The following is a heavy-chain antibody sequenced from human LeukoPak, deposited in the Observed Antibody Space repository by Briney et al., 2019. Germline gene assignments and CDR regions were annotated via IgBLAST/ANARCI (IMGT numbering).Heavy chain of an antibody. J-gene: IGHJ6*03. CDR2: IRSKVYGGTT. CDR3: TRGRHSGSLYYMDV. D-gene: IGHD1-26*01. CDR1: GFTFGDYG. Sequence: GGSLRLSCTASGFTFGDYGMSWVRQAPGKGLEWVGFIRSKVYGGTTEYAASVEGRFTISRDDSKSIAYLQMNSLKTEDTAVYYCTRGRHSGSLYYMDVWGKGTTVSVSS. V-gene: IGHV3-49*04.